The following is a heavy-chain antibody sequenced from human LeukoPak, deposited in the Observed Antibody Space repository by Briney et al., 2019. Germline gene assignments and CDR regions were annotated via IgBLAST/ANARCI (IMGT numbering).Heavy chain of an antibody. J-gene: IGHJ5*02. D-gene: IGHD6-19*01. CDR3: ARVSEAVAGHNWFDP. CDR1: GYSISSGYY. V-gene: IGHV4-38-2*02. CDR2: IYHSGST. Sequence: HSETLSLTCTVSGYSISSGYYWGWIRQPPGKGLEWIGSIYHSGSTYYNPSLKSRVTISVDTSKNQFSLKLSSVTAADTAVYYCARVSEAVAGHNWFDPWGQGTLVTVSS.